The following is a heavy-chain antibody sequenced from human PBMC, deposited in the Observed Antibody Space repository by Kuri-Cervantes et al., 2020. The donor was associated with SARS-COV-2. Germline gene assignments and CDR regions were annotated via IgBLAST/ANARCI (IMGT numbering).Heavy chain of an antibody. J-gene: IGHJ4*02. CDR3: ARDRCGGDCYYFDY. Sequence: GGSLRLSCAASGFTFSSYAMHWVRQAPGKGLEYVSSITRNGGSTYYADSVKGRFNISRDNSKNTLFLQMGSLRAEDMAVYYCARDRCGGDCYYFDYWGQGTLVTVSS. V-gene: IGHV3-64*02. CDR1: GFTFSSYA. CDR2: ITRNGGST. D-gene: IGHD2-21*01.